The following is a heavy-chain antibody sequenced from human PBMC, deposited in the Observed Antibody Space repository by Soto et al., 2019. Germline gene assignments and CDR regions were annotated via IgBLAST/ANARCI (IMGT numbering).Heavy chain of an antibody. CDR1: GFTFSSYA. D-gene: IGHD3-22*01. V-gene: IGHV3-23*01. CDR3: AKTLYYYDTSGYQ. J-gene: IGHJ4*02. CDR2: ISGSGYST. Sequence: EVQLLESGGGLVQPGGSPRLSCAASGFTFSSYAMRWVRQAPGKGLEWVSAISGSGYSTYYADSVKGRFTISRDNSKNTLYLQMNSLRAEDTAVYYCAKTLYYYDTSGYQWGQGTLVTVSS.